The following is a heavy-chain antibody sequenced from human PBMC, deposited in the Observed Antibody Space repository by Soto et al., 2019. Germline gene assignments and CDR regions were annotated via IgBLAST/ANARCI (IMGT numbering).Heavy chain of an antibody. Sequence: GGSLRLSCAASGFTFSSYGMHWVRQAPGKGLEWVAVIWSDGSNEYYADSVKGRFTISRDNSKNTLYLQMNSLRAEDTAVYYCARDYCSGVRCSSPWGQGTLVTVSS. V-gene: IGHV3-33*01. CDR2: IWSDGSNE. J-gene: IGHJ5*02. CDR3: ARDYCSGVRCSSP. D-gene: IGHD2-15*01. CDR1: GFTFSSYG.